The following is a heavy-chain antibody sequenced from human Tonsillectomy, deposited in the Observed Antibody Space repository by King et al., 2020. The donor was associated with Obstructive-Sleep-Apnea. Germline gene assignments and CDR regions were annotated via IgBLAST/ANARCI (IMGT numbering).Heavy chain of an antibody. CDR3: ACSSVFRYFDRLSMPPFYFDY. Sequence: VQLVESGGGVVQPGRSLRLSCAASGFTFSSYSMHWVRQAPGKGLEWVAVISYDGSNKYYADSVKGRFTISKDNSKNTLYLQMNNLRAEDTAVYYCACSSVFRYFDRLSMPPFYFDYWGQGTLVTVSS. V-gene: IGHV3-30*04. CDR2: ISYDGSNK. CDR1: GFTFSSYS. J-gene: IGHJ4*02. D-gene: IGHD3-9*01.